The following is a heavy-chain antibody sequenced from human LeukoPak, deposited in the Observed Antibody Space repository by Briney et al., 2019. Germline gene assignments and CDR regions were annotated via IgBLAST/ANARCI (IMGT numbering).Heavy chain of an antibody. D-gene: IGHD1-26*01. J-gene: IGHJ4*02. CDR3: ARWEGGSYYDFDY. Sequence: SETLSLTCTVSGGSISSYYWNWIRQPPGKGLEWIGYIYHSGSTNYNPSLKSRVTISVDTSENQFSLKLSSVTAADTAVYYCARWEGGSYYDFDYWGQGTLVTVSS. CDR2: IYHSGST. CDR1: GGSISSYY. V-gene: IGHV4-59*12.